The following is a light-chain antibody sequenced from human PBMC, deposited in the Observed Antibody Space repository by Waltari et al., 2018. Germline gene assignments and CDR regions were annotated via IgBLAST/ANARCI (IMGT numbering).Light chain of an antibody. CDR3: ASFTGNVV. V-gene: IGLV2-14*03. Sequence: QSALTQPASVSGSPGQSITISCTGTSSDVGGYNYVSWYQQHPGKAPQLLIYDVDYRPSVVSNRFSGSKTVNTASLTISGLQAVDEAVYYCASFTGNVVFGGGTKLTVL. J-gene: IGLJ2*01. CDR1: SSDVGGYNY. CDR2: DVD.